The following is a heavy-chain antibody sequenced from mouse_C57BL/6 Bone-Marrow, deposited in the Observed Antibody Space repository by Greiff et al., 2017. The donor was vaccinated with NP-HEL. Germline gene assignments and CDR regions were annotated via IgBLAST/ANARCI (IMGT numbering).Heavy chain of an antibody. CDR2: INTGSGGT. D-gene: IGHD1-1*01. J-gene: IGHJ1*03. Sequence: QVQLQQSGAELVRPGTSVKVSCKASGYAFPNYLIAWVKQRPGQGLEWIGVINTGSGGTNYHETFKGTSTLTADKNTSTDYMQLSSLTSEDSAFYFCAYYGSKDWYFDVWGTGTTVTVSS. CDR3: AYYGSKDWYFDV. V-gene: IGHV1-54*01. CDR1: GYAFPNYL.